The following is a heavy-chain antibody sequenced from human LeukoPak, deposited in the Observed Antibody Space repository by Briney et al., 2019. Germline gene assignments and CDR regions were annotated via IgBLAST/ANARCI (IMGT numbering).Heavy chain of an antibody. CDR3: ARGPFASGSYSLYGYGSVFDY. D-gene: IGHD3-10*01. CDR1: GFTFSSYE. J-gene: IGHJ4*02. CDR2: ISSSGSTI. Sequence: GGSLRLSCAASGFTFSSYEMNWVRQAPGKGLEWVSYISSSGSTIYYADSVKGRFTISRDNAKNSLYLQMNSLRAEDTAVYYCARGPFASGSYSLYGYGSVFDYWGQGTLVTVSS. V-gene: IGHV3-48*03.